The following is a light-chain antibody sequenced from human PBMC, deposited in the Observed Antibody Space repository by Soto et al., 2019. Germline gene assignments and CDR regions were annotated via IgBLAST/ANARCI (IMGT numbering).Light chain of an antibody. CDR2: WAS. CDR1: RSVTYSSNNNPC. Sequence: DIVMTQSPDSLAVSLGERATINCKSSRSVTYSSNNNPCLAWYQQKPGQPPKLLIYWASTRESGVPDRFSGSGSGTEFTLTINSLQAEDVAVYYCQQYHNPPVFAFGQGTKLEIK. V-gene: IGKV4-1*01. CDR3: QQYHNPPVFA. J-gene: IGKJ2*01.